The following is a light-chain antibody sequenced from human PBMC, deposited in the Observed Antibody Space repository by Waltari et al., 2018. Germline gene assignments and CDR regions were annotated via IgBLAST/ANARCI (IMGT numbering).Light chain of an antibody. J-gene: IGKJ4*01. Sequence: EIVLTQSPATLSLSPGEKATLSCRASQSVSTSLTWYQQKPGQAPRLLIYDASTRATGIPVRFRGRGSGTDFTLTISSLEPEDFAVYYCQQRSTWPRLTFGGGTKVEIK. CDR3: QQRSTWPRLT. CDR1: QSVSTS. CDR2: DAS. V-gene: IGKV3-11*01.